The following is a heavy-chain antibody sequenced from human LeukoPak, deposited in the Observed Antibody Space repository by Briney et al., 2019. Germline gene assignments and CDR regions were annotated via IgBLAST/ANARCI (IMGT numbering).Heavy chain of an antibody. CDR1: GYTFTSYA. D-gene: IGHD1-26*01. Sequence: ASVKVSCKASGYTFTSYAMHWVRQAPGQRLEWMGWISAYNGNTNYAQKLQGRVTMTTDTSTSTAYMELRSLRSDDTAVYYCARTGDWWFDPWGQGTLVTVSS. J-gene: IGHJ5*02. V-gene: IGHV1-18*01. CDR3: ARTGDWWFDP. CDR2: ISAYNGNT.